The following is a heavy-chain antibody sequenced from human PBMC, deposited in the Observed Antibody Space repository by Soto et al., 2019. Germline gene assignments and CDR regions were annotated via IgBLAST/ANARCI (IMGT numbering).Heavy chain of an antibody. CDR2: ISSNGGST. J-gene: IGHJ6*03. V-gene: IGHV3-64*01. CDR3: ARDSSPEGYYYYYMDV. CDR1: GFTFSSYA. Sequence: PGGSLRLSCAASGFTFSSYAMSWVRQAPGKGLEYVSAISSNGGSTYYANSVKGRFTISRDNSKNTLYLQMGSLRAEDMAVYYCARDSSPEGYYYYYMDVWGKGTTVTVSS.